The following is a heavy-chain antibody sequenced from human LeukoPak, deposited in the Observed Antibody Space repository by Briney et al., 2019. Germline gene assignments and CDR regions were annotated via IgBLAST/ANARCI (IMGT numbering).Heavy chain of an antibody. CDR2: IHTSGST. CDR1: GGSISSYY. Sequence: SETLSLTCSVSGGSISSYYWSWIRQPAGKGLEWIGRIHTSGSTNYNPSLKSRVTMSVDTSKNQFSLKLSSVTAADTAVYYCARDKYYYDSSGHYYFDYWGQGTLVTVSS. CDR3: ARDKYYYDSSGHYYFDY. V-gene: IGHV4-4*07. J-gene: IGHJ4*02. D-gene: IGHD3-22*01.